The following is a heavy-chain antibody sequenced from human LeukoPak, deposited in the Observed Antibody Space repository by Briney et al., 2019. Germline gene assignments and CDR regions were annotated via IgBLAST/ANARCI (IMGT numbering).Heavy chain of an antibody. CDR2: MNPNSGNT. V-gene: IGHV1-8*01. Sequence: GASVTVSCKASGYTFTSYDINWVRQATGQGLEWMGWMNPNSGNTGYAQKFQGRVTMTRNTSISTAYMELSSLRSEDTAVYYCARGTYYYDSSGYYPFDYWGQGTLVTVSS. D-gene: IGHD3-22*01. CDR1: GYTFTSYD. J-gene: IGHJ4*02. CDR3: ARGTYYYDSSGYYPFDY.